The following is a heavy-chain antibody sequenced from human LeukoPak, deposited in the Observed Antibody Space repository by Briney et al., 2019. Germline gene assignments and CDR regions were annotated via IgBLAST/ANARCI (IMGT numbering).Heavy chain of an antibody. Sequence: GASVKVSCKASGYTFTSYDINWVRQATGQGLEWMGWMNPNSGNTGYAQKFQGRVTMTRNTSISTAYMELSSLRSEDTAVYYCARVAARGEQWLVRYYYMDVWGKGTTVTVSS. V-gene: IGHV1-8*01. CDR1: GYTFTSYD. CDR2: MNPNSGNT. CDR3: ARVAARGEQWLVRYYYMDV. D-gene: IGHD6-19*01. J-gene: IGHJ6*03.